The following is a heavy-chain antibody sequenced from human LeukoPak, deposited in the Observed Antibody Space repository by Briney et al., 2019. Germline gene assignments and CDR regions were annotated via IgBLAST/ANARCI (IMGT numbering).Heavy chain of an antibody. D-gene: IGHD2-15*01. V-gene: IGHV1-46*01. J-gene: IGHJ2*01. CDR3: ASSSGGRGGYFDL. Sequence: ASVKVSCKASGYTFTSYYMHWVRQAPGQGLEWMGIINPSGGSTSYAQKFQGGVTMTRDTSTSTVYMELSSLRSEDTAVYYCASSSGGRGGYFDLWGRGTLVTVSS. CDR1: GYTFTSYY. CDR2: INPSGGST.